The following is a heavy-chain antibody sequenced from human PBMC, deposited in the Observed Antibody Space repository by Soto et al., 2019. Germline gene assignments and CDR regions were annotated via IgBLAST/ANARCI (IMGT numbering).Heavy chain of an antibody. CDR2: ISAYNGNT. V-gene: IGHV1-18*01. CDR3: ARTTYYYDSSGPPYFDY. J-gene: IGHJ4*02. Sequence: QVQLVQSGAEVKKPGASVKVSCKASGYTFTSYGISWVRQAPGQGLEWMGWISAYNGNTNYAQKLQGRVTMTTDTSTRTAYMELRSLRSDDTAVYYCARTTYYYDSSGPPYFDYWGQGTLVTVSS. D-gene: IGHD3-22*01. CDR1: GYTFTSYG.